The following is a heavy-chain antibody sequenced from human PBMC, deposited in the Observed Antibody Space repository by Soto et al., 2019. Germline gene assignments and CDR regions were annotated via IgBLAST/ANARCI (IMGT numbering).Heavy chain of an antibody. V-gene: IGHV3-23*01. J-gene: IGHJ6*02. CDR1: GFTFINYA. CDR3: AKDFSSGSYSYYYGMDV. CDR2: ISGSSGST. Sequence: GGSLRLSCAASGFTFINYAMSWGRQAPGKGLEWVSAISGSSGSTHYADSVKGRFTISRDNSKSTLHLQMNSLSAEDTAVYYCAKDFSSGSYSYYYGMDVWGQGTTVTVSS. D-gene: IGHD1-26*01.